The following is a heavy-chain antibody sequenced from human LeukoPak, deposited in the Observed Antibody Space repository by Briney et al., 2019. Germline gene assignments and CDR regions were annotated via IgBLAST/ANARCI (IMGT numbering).Heavy chain of an antibody. D-gene: IGHD3-22*01. Sequence: GGSLRLSCAASGFTFSSYWMHWVRQAPGKGLEWVSSISSSSSYIYYADSVKGRFTISRDNAKNSLYLQMNSLRAEDTAVYYCARAIADYYDSSGYRYWGQGTLVTVSS. CDR2: ISSSSSYI. CDR1: GFTFSSYW. J-gene: IGHJ4*02. CDR3: ARAIADYYDSSGYRY. V-gene: IGHV3-21*01.